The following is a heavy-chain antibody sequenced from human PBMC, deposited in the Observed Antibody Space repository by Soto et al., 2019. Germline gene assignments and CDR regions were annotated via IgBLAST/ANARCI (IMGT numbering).Heavy chain of an antibody. CDR2: IYYSGST. CDR1: GGSISSSSYY. D-gene: IGHD5-18*01. CDR3: ASLIQLWLKNWFDP. Sequence: SSETLSLTCTVSGGSISSSSYYWGWIRQPPGKGLEWIGSIYYSGSTYYNPSLKSRVTISVDTSKNQFSLKLSSVTAADTAVYYCASLIQLWLKNWFDPWGQGTLVTVSS. V-gene: IGHV4-39*01. J-gene: IGHJ5*02.